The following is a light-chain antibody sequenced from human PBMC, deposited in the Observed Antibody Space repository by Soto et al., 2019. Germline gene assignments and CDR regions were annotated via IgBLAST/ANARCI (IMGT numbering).Light chain of an antibody. J-gene: IGKJ1*01. CDR2: AAS. V-gene: IGKV1-39*01. CDR3: QQYGSSPQT. CDR1: QSISIN. Sequence: DIQMTQSPSSLSASVGDRVTITCRASQSISINLSWYQQKPGKAPQLLIYAASSLQSGVPSRFSGGGSGTDFTLTISSLQPEDFAVYYCQQYGSSPQTFGQGTKVEIK.